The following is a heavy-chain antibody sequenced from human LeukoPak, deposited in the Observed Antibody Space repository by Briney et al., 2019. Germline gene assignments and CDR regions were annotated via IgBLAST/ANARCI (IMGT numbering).Heavy chain of an antibody. J-gene: IGHJ4*02. Sequence: ASVKVSCKASGGTFSSYAISWVRQAPGQGLEWMGRIIPILGIENYAQKFQGRVTITADKSTSTAYMELSSLRSEDTAVYYCASAREQGSREVDYWGQGTLVTVSS. CDR1: GGTFSSYA. CDR3: ASAREQGSREVDY. CDR2: IIPILGIE. V-gene: IGHV1-69*04. D-gene: IGHD2-15*01.